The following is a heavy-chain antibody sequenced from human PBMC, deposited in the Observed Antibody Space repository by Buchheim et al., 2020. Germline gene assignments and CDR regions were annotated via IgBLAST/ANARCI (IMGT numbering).Heavy chain of an antibody. CDR2: IYSGGSP. CDR3: ARGSYQTGWRGFSYYSMDV. Sequence: HLQGSGPGLVRPSETLSLTCTVSGASINSGGYYWDWVRQPPGKGLEWVGHIYSGGSPYFNPSLKSRVTISFDASNNPISLMLTSVTAADTGTYYCARGSYQTGWRGFSYYSMDVWGQGT. J-gene: IGHJ6*02. CDR1: GASINSGGYY. V-gene: IGHV4-39*07. D-gene: IGHD6-19*01.